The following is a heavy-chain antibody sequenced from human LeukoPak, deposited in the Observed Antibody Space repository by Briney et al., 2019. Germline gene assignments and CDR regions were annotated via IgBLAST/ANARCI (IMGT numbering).Heavy chain of an antibody. Sequence: PGGSLRLSCAASGFTFSSYGMHWVRQAPGKGLEWVAVISYDGSNKYYADSVKGRFTISRDNSKNTLYLQMNSLRAEDTAVYYCAKGYSYGAFDIWGQGTMVTVSS. D-gene: IGHD1-26*01. CDR3: AKGYSYGAFDI. J-gene: IGHJ3*02. V-gene: IGHV3-30*18. CDR2: ISYDGSNK. CDR1: GFTFSSYG.